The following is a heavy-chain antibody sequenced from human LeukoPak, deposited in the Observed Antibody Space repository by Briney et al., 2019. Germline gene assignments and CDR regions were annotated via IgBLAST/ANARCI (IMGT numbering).Heavy chain of an antibody. Sequence: SETLSLTCTVSGGSISSYYWSWIRQPPGKGLEWIGYIYYSGSTNYNPSLKSRVTISVDTSKNQFSLKLSSVTAADTAVYYCARLRGYSGYGEFDYWGQGTLVTVSS. J-gene: IGHJ4*02. CDR1: GGSISSYY. D-gene: IGHD5-12*01. V-gene: IGHV4-59*08. CDR2: IYYSGST. CDR3: ARLRGYSGYGEFDY.